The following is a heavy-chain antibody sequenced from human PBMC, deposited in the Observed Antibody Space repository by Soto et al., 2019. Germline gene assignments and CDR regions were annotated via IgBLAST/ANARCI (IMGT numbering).Heavy chain of an antibody. J-gene: IGHJ6*02. CDR3: ARDAILALDYYYYYGMDV. CDR2: IYYSGST. Sequence: PSETLSLTCTVSGGSVSSGSYYWSWIRQPPGKGLEWIGYIYYSGSTNYNPSLKSRVTISVDTSKNQFSLKLSSVTAADTAVYYCARDAILALDYYYYYGMDVWGQGTTVTVSS. V-gene: IGHV4-61*01. CDR1: GGSVSSGSYY. D-gene: IGHD3-3*01.